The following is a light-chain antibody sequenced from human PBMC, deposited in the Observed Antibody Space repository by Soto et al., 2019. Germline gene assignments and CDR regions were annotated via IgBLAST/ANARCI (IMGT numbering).Light chain of an antibody. J-gene: IGKJ2*01. CDR2: EAS. Sequence: ELVMTQSPASLSASPGETVTLSCRATQTAYKNLAWYQQKPGQAPRLLIFEASTRATGLPARFSGSGSGKEFTLTISSLQSEDSAIYYCQEYNRWPPEFIFGPGTRLEIK. CDR1: QTAYKN. V-gene: IGKV3-15*01. CDR3: QEYNRWPPEFI.